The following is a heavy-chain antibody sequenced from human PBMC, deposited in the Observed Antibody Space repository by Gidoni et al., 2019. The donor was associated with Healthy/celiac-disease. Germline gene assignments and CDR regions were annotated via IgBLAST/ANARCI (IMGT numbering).Heavy chain of an antibody. CDR2: INHSGST. J-gene: IGHJ5*02. CDR3: ARGGDDSSGYYYWFDP. D-gene: IGHD3-22*01. V-gene: IGHV4-34*01. Sequence: QVQLQQWGAGLLKPSETLSLTCAVYGGSFSGYYWSWIRQPPGKGLEWIGEINHSGSTNYNPSLKSRVTISVDTSKNQFSLKLSSVTAADTAVYYCARGGDDSSGYYYWFDPWGQGTLVTVSS. CDR1: GGSFSGYY.